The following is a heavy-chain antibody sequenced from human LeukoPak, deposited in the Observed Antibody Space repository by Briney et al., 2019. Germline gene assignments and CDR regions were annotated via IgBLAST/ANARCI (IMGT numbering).Heavy chain of an antibody. CDR3: SRDKRYSSGWSWCAFYI. CDR1: AYTLTCYG. CDR2: MNPNSGKS. J-gene: IGHJ3*02. Sequence: ASVKVSCTASAYTLTCYGINWVRQATGQGMEWMGWMNPNSGKSGYAKKFQGRVTITADKSTRTAYMELSSLRSEDAAVYYCSRDKRYSSGWSWCAFYIWGQGTMVTVAS. D-gene: IGHD6-19*01. V-gene: IGHV1-8*01.